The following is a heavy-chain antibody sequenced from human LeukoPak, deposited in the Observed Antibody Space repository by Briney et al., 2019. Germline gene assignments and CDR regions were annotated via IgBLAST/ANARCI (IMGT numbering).Heavy chain of an antibody. J-gene: IGHJ4*02. CDR1: GFTFSNYG. CDR3: AKCGNSGCHLIDY. Sequence: GGSLRLSCAASGFTFSNYGMHWVRQAPGKGLEWVSAISGRTGATYYADSEKGRFTISRDNSKSTLYLQMDSLRAEDTAVYYCAKCGNSGCHLIDYWGRGTLVTVSS. D-gene: IGHD5-12*01. CDR2: ISGRTGAT. V-gene: IGHV3-23*01.